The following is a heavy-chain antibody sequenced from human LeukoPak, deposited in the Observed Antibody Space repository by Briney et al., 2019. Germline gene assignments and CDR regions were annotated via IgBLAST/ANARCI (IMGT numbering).Heavy chain of an antibody. CDR1: GFTFSSYS. D-gene: IGHD3-22*01. CDR2: ISSSSSYI. CDR3: ANGRGGYYDSSGSSY. J-gene: IGHJ4*02. V-gene: IGHV3-21*04. Sequence: GGSLRLSCAASGFTFSSYSMNWVRQAPGKGLEWVSSISSSSSYIYYADSVKGRFTISRDNAKNSLYLQMNSLRAEDTAVYYCANGRGGYYDSSGSSYWGQGTLVTVSS.